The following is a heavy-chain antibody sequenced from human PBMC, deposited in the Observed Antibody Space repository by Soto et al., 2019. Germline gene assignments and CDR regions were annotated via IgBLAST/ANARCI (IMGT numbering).Heavy chain of an antibody. Sequence: QVQLVQSGAEVKKPGASVKVSCKASGYTFTSYDINWVRQATGQGLEWLGWMNLNRGTTGYAQKSQGRVTISRNTALLTGYMDGSSPRAEYSAVYYWEDAKVYWFYPWGQGTLVNVSS. CDR3: EDAKVYWFYP. CDR1: GYTFTSYD. CDR2: MNLNRGTT. J-gene: IGHJ5*02. V-gene: IGHV1-8*01.